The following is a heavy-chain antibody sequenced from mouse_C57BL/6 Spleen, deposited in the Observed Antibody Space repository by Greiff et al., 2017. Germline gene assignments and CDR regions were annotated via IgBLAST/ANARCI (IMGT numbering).Heavy chain of an antibody. CDR2: INPSSGYT. D-gene: IGHD1-1*01. V-gene: IGHV1-4*01. CDR3: ARSGTTVEVEGDY. J-gene: IGHJ2*01. CDR1: GYTFTSYT. Sequence: VQLQQSGAELARPGASVKMSCKASGYTFTSYTMHWVKQRPGQGLEWIGYINPSSGYTKYNQKFKDKATLTADKSSSTAYMQLSSLTSEDSAVYYCARSGTTVEVEGDYWGQGTTLTGSS.